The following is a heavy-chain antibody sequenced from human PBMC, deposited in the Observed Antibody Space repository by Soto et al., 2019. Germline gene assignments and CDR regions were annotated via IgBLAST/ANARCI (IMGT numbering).Heavy chain of an antibody. CDR3: ASGIVATIMSSFGY. CDR2: ISYGGSDK. D-gene: IGHD5-12*01. Sequence: QVQLVESGGGVVQPGRSLRLSCGASGFSFSSHAMHWVRQAPGKGLEWVAVISYGGSDKYYADSVKGRFTISRDNSKNTLYVQMNSLRAEDTAVYYCASGIVATIMSSFGYWGQGTLVTVSS. CDR1: GFSFSSHA. V-gene: IGHV3-30-3*01. J-gene: IGHJ4*02.